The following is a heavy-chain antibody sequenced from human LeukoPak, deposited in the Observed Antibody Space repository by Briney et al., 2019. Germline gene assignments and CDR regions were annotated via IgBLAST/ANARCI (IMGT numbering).Heavy chain of an antibody. V-gene: IGHV3-21*01. CDR2: ITSGGDYI. CDR3: ARGHYDVLAASYKWTPDY. D-gene: IGHD3-9*01. J-gene: IGHJ4*02. Sequence: GGSLRLSCAASGFTFSSYTMNWVRQAPGKGLEWVSSITSGGDYIYYADSVKGRFTTSRDNAKNSLSLQLNSLRVEDTAVYYCARGHYDVLAASYKWTPDYWGQGTLVTVSS. CDR1: GFTFSSYT.